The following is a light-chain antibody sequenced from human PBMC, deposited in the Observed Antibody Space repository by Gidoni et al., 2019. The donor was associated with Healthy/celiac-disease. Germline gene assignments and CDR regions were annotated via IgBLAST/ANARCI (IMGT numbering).Light chain of an antibody. CDR3: QQYYSTWT. V-gene: IGKV4-1*01. CDR1: PSVLYRSNNKNY. CDR2: WAS. J-gene: IGKJ1*01. Sequence: DIVMTQSPDSLAGSLGERATINCKSSPSVLYRSNNKNYLAWYQQKPGQPPKLLIYWASTRESGVPDRFSGSGSGTDFTLTISSLQAEDVAVYYCQQYYSTWTFGQGTKVEIK.